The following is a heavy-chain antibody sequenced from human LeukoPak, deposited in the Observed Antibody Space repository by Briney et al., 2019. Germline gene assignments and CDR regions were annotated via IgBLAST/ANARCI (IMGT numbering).Heavy chain of an antibody. D-gene: IGHD3-10*01. CDR3: ARAHTMVRGVNFDY. V-gene: IGHV3-30*04. CDR2: IPYDGSNK. CDR1: GFTFSSYV. Sequence: GGSLRLSCAASGFTFSSYVMHWVRQAPGKGLEWVAVIPYDGSNKYYADSVKGRFTISRDNSKNTLYLQMNSLRAEDTAVYYCARAHTMVRGVNFDYWGQGTLVTVSS. J-gene: IGHJ4*02.